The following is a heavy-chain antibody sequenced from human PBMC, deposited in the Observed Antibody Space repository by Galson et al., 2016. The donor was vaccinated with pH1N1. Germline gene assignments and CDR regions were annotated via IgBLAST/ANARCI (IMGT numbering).Heavy chain of an antibody. CDR1: GYTFTDYY. D-gene: IGHD1-26*01. CDR3: ARDSKGGIPFHY. Sequence: SVKVSCKASGYTFTDYYIHWVRQAPGKGLEWMGWINPKSDVTKYAQKFQDRVTMTRDTSINTAYMELSGLTSDDTAVYYCARDSKGGIPFHYWGQGTLVTLSS. CDR2: INPKSDVT. V-gene: IGHV1-2*02. J-gene: IGHJ4*02.